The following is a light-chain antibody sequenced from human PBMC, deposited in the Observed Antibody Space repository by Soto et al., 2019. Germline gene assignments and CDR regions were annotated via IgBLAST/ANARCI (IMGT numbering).Light chain of an antibody. V-gene: IGKV3-11*01. Sequence: EIVLTQSPATLSLSPGERATLSCRASQSVSSYLAWYQQKPGQAPRLLIYDASNRATGIPARFSGSGSGTDFTLTISSLEPEEVAVYYCQQRSNWALTFGGGTKVEIK. CDR1: QSVSSY. CDR2: DAS. CDR3: QQRSNWALT. J-gene: IGKJ4*01.